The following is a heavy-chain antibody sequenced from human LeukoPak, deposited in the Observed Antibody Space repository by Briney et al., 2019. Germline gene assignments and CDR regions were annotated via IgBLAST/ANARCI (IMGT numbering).Heavy chain of an antibody. CDR3: ARLLVEMATMGSSYYFDY. CDR2: ISAYNGNT. D-gene: IGHD5-24*01. Sequence: ASVKVSCKASGYTFTSYGISWVRQAPGQGLEWMGWISAYNGNTNYAQKLQGRVTMTTDTSTSTAYMELRSLRSDDTAVYYCARLLVEMATMGSSYYFDYWGQGTLVTVSS. CDR1: GYTFTSYG. J-gene: IGHJ4*02. V-gene: IGHV1-18*01.